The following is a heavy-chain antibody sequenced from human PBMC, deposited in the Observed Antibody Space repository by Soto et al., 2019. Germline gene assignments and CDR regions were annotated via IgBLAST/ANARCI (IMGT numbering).Heavy chain of an antibody. Sequence: GGSLRLSCAASGFTFSSYSMNWVRQAPGKGLEWVSYISSSSSTIYYADSVKGRFTISRDNAKNSLYLQMNSLRAEDTAVYYCARVAKLYSWNYVNLDYWGQGTLVTVSS. CDR2: ISSSSSTI. D-gene: IGHD1-7*01. CDR1: GFTFSSYS. V-gene: IGHV3-48*01. CDR3: ARVAKLYSWNYVNLDY. J-gene: IGHJ4*02.